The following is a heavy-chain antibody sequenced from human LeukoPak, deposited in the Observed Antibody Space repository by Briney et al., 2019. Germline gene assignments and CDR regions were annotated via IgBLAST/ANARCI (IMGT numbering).Heavy chain of an antibody. Sequence: ASVKVSCKASGYTFTSYDINWVRQATGQGLEWMGWMNPNSGNTGYAQKFQGRVTITRNTSISTAYMELSSLRSEDTAVYYCARERTGPLRSGYYDSFLHWGQGTLVTVSS. D-gene: IGHD3-3*01. J-gene: IGHJ4*02. CDR1: GYTFTSYD. CDR3: ARERTGPLRSGYYDSFLH. CDR2: MNPNSGNT. V-gene: IGHV1-8*03.